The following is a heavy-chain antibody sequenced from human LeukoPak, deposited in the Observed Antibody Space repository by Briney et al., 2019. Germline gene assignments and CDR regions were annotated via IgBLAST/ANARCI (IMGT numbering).Heavy chain of an antibody. CDR1: GYTFTSYY. CDR3: ARAGSYYYYMDV. V-gene: IGHV1-46*01. Sequence: ASVKVSFKASGYTFTSYYMHWVRQAPEQGLEWMGIINPSGGSTSYAQKFQGRVTMTRGTSTSTVYMELSSLRSEDTAVYYCARAGSYYYYMDVWGKGTTVTVSS. J-gene: IGHJ6*03. D-gene: IGHD3-10*01. CDR2: INPSGGST.